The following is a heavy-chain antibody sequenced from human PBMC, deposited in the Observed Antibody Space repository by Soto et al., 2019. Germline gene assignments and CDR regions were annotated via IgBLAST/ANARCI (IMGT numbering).Heavy chain of an antibody. V-gene: IGHV1-18*04. CDR2: ISAYNGNT. J-gene: IGHJ5*02. CDR3: ARDRRSYYDSRLFDP. Sequence: ASVKVSCEASGYTFTSYGISWVRQAPGQGLEWMGWISAYNGNTNYAQKLQGRVTMTTDTSTSTAYMELRSLRSDDTAVYYCARDRRSYYDSRLFDPWGQGTLVTVSS. CDR1: GYTFTSYG. D-gene: IGHD3-22*01.